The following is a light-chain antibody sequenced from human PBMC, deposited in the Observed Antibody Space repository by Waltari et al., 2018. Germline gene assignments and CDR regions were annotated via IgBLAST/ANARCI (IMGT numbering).Light chain of an antibody. J-gene: IGKJ2*01. CDR1: QSISNL. Sequence: DIQMTQSPSSLSASVGYRVTITCRESQSISNLLNWYQQKPAEAPKLLIYYASTLQSGVPSRFSGAGSGTDVSLTIISLQPEDFASYYCQQSSTTPSTFGQGTKLEIK. CDR2: YAS. V-gene: IGKV1-39*01. CDR3: QQSSTTPST.